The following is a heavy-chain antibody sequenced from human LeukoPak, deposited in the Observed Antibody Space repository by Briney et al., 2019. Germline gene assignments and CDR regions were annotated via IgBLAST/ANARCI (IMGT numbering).Heavy chain of an antibody. Sequence: ASVTVSCTASGYTFTGYYMHWVRQAPGQGLEWMGWINPNSGGTNYAQKFQGRVTMTRDTSISTAYMELSRLRSDDTAVYYCARDRPQYYYGSGSYFWFDPWGQGTLVTVSS. D-gene: IGHD3-10*01. J-gene: IGHJ5*02. V-gene: IGHV1-2*02. CDR3: ARDRPQYYYGSGSYFWFDP. CDR1: GYTFTGYY. CDR2: INPNSGGT.